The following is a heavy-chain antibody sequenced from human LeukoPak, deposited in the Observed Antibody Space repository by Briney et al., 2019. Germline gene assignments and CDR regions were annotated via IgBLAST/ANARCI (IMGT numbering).Heavy chain of an antibody. CDR2: ISYEGSVK. J-gene: IGHJ6*02. CDR1: GFTFSLYG. V-gene: IGHV3-30*03. CDR3: VRGGYHYYYGMDD. Sequence: PGGSLRLSCAASGFTFSLYGMHWARQAPGMGLEWVALISYEGSVKYHADSVEGRFTISRDNSEDTLYLQMNSLRPEDTAVYYCVRGGYHYYYGMDDWGQGTTVTVSS.